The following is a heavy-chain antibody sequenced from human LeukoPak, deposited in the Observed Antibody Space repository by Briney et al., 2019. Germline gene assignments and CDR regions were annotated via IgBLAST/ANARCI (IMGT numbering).Heavy chain of an antibody. CDR1: GFTFSNYA. CDR2: ISYDASSQ. J-gene: IGHJ4*02. V-gene: IGHV3-30*01. D-gene: IGHD3-22*01. Sequence: GGSLRLSCAASGFTFSNYAMHWVRQAPGKGLQWVAGISYDASSQFHADSVKGRFTISRDNSKSTLYLQMNSLRAEDTAVYYCARDYSTGYFYFDYWGQGTLVTVSS. CDR3: ARDYSTGYFYFDY.